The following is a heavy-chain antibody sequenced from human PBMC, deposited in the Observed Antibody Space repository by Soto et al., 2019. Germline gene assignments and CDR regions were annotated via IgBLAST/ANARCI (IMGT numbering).Heavy chain of an antibody. D-gene: IGHD2-21*02. CDR1: GFTFSSYG. J-gene: IGHJ4*02. CDR3: ARDQGDG. V-gene: IGHV3-33*01. CDR2: IWYDGSDT. Sequence: XVSLRLSCAASGFTFSSYGMHWVRQAPGKGLEWVAVIWYDGSDTYYADSVKGRFTISRDNSKNTLYLQMNGLRADDTAVYYCARDQGDGWGQGTLVTVSS.